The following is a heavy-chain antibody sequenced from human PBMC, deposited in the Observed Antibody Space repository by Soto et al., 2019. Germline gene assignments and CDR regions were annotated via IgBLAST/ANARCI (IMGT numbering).Heavy chain of an antibody. CDR3: AATYYDFWSGPSYYMDV. J-gene: IGHJ6*03. V-gene: IGHV4-31*03. CDR2: IYYSGST. Sequence: PSETLSLTCTVSGGSISSGGYYWSWIRQHPGKGLEWIGYIYYSGSTYYNPSLKSRVTISVDTSKNQFSLKLSSVTAADTAVYYCAATYYDFWSGPSYYMDVWGKGTTVTVSS. D-gene: IGHD3-3*01. CDR1: GGSISSGGYY.